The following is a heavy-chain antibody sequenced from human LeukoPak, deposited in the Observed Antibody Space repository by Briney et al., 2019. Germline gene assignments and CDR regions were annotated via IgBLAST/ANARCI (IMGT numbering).Heavy chain of an antibody. CDR2: IYSGGST. CDR3: ARAMVRGVIPQDEDMDV. J-gene: IGHJ6*03. CDR1: VLTASSNY. V-gene: IGHV3-53*01. Sequence: GGSLRLSCAASVLTASSNYMSWVRQAPGKGLDWVSVIYSGGSTDYADSVKGRFTISTDNSKNTLYLQMNSLRAEDTAVYYCARAMVRGVIPQDEDMDVWGKGTTVTISS. D-gene: IGHD3-10*01.